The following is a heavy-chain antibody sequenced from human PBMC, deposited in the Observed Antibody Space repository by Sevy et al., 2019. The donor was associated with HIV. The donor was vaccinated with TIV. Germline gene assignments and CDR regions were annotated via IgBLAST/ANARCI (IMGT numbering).Heavy chain of an antibody. CDR2: ISGGGGTT. V-gene: IGHV3-23*01. J-gene: IGHJ3*02. D-gene: IGHD3-10*01. CDR3: ARSSRLSIFMRREVLIDASDI. CDR1: GFTFSSYA. Sequence: GGSLRLSCAASGFTFSSYAMTWVRQGPGKGLEWVSRISGGGGTTYYADSVKGRFTISRDNSKNTLYLQMNSLRAEDTSLYYCARSSRLSIFMRREVLIDASDIWGQGTMVTVSS.